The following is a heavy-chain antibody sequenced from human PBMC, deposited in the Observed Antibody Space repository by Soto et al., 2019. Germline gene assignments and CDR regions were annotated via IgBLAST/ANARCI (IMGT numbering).Heavy chain of an antibody. J-gene: IGHJ4*02. CDR1: GYSFTTYA. V-gene: IGHV1-3*01. D-gene: IGHD3-10*01. CDR3: ARGSLVWGVLSFDY. Sequence: XSVKVSFKASGYSFTTYAMHWVRHTPGQRLEWLGWINAGDGHTRSSQKFQDRVTIAKDTSASTAYMELSSLRSEDTAVYYCARGSLVWGVLSFDYWGQGTLVTVSS. CDR2: INAGDGHT.